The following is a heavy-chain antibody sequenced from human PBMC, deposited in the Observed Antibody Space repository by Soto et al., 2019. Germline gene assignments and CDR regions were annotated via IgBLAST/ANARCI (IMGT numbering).Heavy chain of an antibody. CDR2: IIPIFGTA. CDR1: GGTFSSYA. Sequence: GASVKVSCKASGGTFSSYAISWVRQAPGQGLEWMGGIIPIFGTANYAQKFQGRVTITADESTSTAYMELSSLRSEDTAVYYCARGRIAAASTRGAFDIWGQGTMVTVSS. D-gene: IGHD6-13*01. CDR3: ARGRIAAASTRGAFDI. V-gene: IGHV1-69*13. J-gene: IGHJ3*02.